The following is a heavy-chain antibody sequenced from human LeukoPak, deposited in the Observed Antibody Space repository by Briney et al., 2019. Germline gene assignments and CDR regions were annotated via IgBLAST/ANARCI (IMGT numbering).Heavy chain of an antibody. D-gene: IGHD2-2*01. J-gene: IGHJ4*02. CDR3: ARDPGDQPGRY. V-gene: IGHV3-53*01. CDR1: GFTVSSNY. Sequence: GGSLRLSCAASGFTVSSNYMSWVRQAPGKGLEWVSVIYSGGSTYYADSVKGRFTISRDNSKNTLYLQMNSPRAEDTAVYYCARDPGDQPGRYWGQGTLVTVSS. CDR2: IYSGGST.